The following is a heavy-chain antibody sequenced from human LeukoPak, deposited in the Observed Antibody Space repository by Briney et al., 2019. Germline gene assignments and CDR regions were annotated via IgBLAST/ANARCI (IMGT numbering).Heavy chain of an antibody. CDR2: ISSSGSTI. D-gene: IGHD5-24*01. CDR3: ARDPHVRGLHSYYYYYGMDV. V-gene: IGHV3-11*01. CDR1: GFTFSDYY. Sequence: PGGSLRLSCAASGFTFSDYYMSWIRQAPGKGLEWVSYISSSGSTIYYADSVKGRFTISRDNAKSSLYLQMNSLRAEDTAVYYCARDPHVRGLHSYYYYYGMDVWGQGTTVTVSS. J-gene: IGHJ6*02.